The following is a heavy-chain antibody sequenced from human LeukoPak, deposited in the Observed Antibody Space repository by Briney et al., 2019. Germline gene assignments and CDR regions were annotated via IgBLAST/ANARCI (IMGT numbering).Heavy chain of an antibody. J-gene: IGHJ4*02. D-gene: IGHD6-19*01. CDR1: GGSISSYY. V-gene: IGHV4-59*01. CDR3: ARAFSSGWYPYSIGGLWFDY. CDR2: IYYTGST. Sequence: SETLSLTCTVSGGSISSYYWSWIRQPPGKGLEWIGYIYYTGSTNHNPSLKSRVTISVDTSKNQFSLKLSSVTAADTAVYYCARAFSSGWYPYSIGGLWFDYWGQGTLVTVSS.